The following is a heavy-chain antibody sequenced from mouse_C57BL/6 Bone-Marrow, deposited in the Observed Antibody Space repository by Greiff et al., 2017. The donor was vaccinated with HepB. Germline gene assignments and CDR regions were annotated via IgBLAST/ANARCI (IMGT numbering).Heavy chain of an antibody. D-gene: IGHD2-5*01. Sequence: QVQLKESGPELVKPGASVKLSCKASGYTFTSYDINWVKQRPGQGLEWIGWIYPRDGSTKYNEKFKGKATLTVDTSSSTAYMELHSLTSEDSAVYFCARESNYPFWYFDVWGTGTTVTVSS. J-gene: IGHJ1*03. CDR3: ARESNYPFWYFDV. CDR2: IYPRDGST. V-gene: IGHV1-85*01. CDR1: GYTFTSYD.